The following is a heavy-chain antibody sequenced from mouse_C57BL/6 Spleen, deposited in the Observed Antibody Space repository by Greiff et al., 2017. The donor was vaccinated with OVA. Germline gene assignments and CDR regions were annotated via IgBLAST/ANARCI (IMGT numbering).Heavy chain of an antibody. CDR1: GYTFTNYW. CDR2: IYPGGGYT. J-gene: IGHJ4*01. D-gene: IGHD3-2*02. CDR3: ARSGGYDYAMDY. Sequence: VQLQQSGAELVRPGTSVKMSCKASGYTFTNYWIGWAKQRPGHGLEWIGDIYPGGGYTNYNEKFKGKATLTADKSSSTAYMQFSSLKSEDSAIYYCARSGGYDYAMDYWGQGTSVTVSS. V-gene: IGHV1-63*01.